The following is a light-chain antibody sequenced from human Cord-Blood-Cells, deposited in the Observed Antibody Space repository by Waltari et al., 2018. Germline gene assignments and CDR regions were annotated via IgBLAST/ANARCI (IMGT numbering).Light chain of an antibody. CDR1: SRHVGGYNY. CDR2: AVS. Sequence: QSALTQPASVSGSPGQSITISCTGTSRHVGGYNYVSWYQHHPGKAPKLMIYAVSNRPSGVSNRFSGSKSGNTASLTISGLQAEDEADYYCSSYTSSSTLYVFGTGTKVTVL. V-gene: IGLV2-14*01. CDR3: SSYTSSSTLYV. J-gene: IGLJ1*01.